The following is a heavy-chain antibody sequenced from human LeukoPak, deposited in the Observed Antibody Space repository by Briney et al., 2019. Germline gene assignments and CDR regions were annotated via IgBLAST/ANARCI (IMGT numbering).Heavy chain of an antibody. Sequence: PGGSLRLSCAASGFTFSSYGMSWVRQAPGKGLEWVSAISGSGGSTYYADSVKGRFTISRDNSKNTLYLQMNSLRAEDTAVYYCAKASSGWLRRGHYYFDYWGQGTLVTVSS. D-gene: IGHD5-12*01. V-gene: IGHV3-23*01. J-gene: IGHJ4*02. CDR1: GFTFSSYG. CDR3: AKASSGWLRRGHYYFDY. CDR2: ISGSGGST.